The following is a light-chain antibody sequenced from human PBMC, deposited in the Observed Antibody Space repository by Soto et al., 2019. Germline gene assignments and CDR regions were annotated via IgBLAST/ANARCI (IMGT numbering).Light chain of an antibody. CDR1: EGVHRN. Sequence: EMVMTQSPATLSVSPGERVTLSCRASEGVHRNLAWYQQKPGQGPSLLIYYASTRATGVPDRFTGSGSGTEFTLTISSLQSEDFGVYHCQHYSNWPPTFGPGTKVEIK. V-gene: IGKV3-15*01. J-gene: IGKJ3*01. CDR2: YAS. CDR3: QHYSNWPPT.